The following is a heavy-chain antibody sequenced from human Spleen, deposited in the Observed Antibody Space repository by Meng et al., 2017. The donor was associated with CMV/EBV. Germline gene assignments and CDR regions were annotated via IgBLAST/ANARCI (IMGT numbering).Heavy chain of an antibody. CDR2: ISISGSTI. CDR1: GFTFSDYY. V-gene: IGHV3-11*04. D-gene: IGHD6-19*01. CDR3: ARGPTYSSAWYSSH. Sequence: GESLKISCAASGFTFSDYYMTWIRQAPGKGLEWVSYISISGSTIYYADSVKGRFTISRDNSKNSVYLQMNSLRAEDTAVYYCARGPTYSSAWYSSHWGQGTLVTVSS. J-gene: IGHJ4*02.